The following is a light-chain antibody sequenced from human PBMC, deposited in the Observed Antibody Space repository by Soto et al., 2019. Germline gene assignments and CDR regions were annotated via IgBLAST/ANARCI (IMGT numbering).Light chain of an antibody. CDR2: EVS. CDR1: SSDIGGYNF. CDR3: NSYTSGSTLGV. Sequence: QSALTQPASVSGSLGQSITISCTGSSSDIGGYNFVSWYQQHPGKAPKLLIYEVSNRPSGVSHRFSGSKSGNTASLTISGLQAEDDADYYCNSYTSGSTLGVFGGGTKLTVL. J-gene: IGLJ2*01. V-gene: IGLV2-14*01.